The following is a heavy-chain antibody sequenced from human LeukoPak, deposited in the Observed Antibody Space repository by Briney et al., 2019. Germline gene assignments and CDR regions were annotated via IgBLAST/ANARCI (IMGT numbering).Heavy chain of an antibody. CDR2: INPSGGST. CDR1: GYTFTSYY. V-gene: IGHV1-46*01. Sequence: ASVSVSCKASGYTFTSYYMHWVRQAPGQGLEWMGIINPSGGSTSYAQKFQGRVTMTRDTSTSTVYMKLSSLTSEDTAVYYCARDKGDFWSGYYNYYYYMDVWGKGTTVTVSS. D-gene: IGHD3-3*01. CDR3: ARDKGDFWSGYYNYYYYMDV. J-gene: IGHJ6*03.